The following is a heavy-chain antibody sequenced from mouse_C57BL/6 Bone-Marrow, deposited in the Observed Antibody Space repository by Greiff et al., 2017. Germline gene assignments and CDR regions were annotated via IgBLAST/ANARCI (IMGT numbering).Heavy chain of an antibody. D-gene: IGHD2-3*01. V-gene: IGHV14-4*01. CDR3: SSCDGNYFDF. CDR2: IDPEIGDT. Sequence: VQLQQSGAELVRPGASVKLSCTASGFNIKDDYIHWVKQRPEQGLEWIGWIDPEIGDTEYASKFQGTATITSDTSSNTAYLQLSSLTSEDTAVYYCSSCDGNYFDFWGQGTPLTVAS. CDR1: GFNIKDDY. J-gene: IGHJ2*01.